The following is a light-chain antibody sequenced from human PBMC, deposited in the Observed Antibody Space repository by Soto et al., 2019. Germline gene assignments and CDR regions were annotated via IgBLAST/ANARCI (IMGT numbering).Light chain of an antibody. J-gene: IGKJ2*01. Sequence: DIRMTQSPSTLSTSVGVEVTITRRASQRFGPWSAWYQQKPGKAPKLLIYEASTLEGGVPSRFSGSGSGTEFTLTISSLQPDDFATYYCQQYGNYNPTFGQGTKLEI. CDR1: QRFGPW. CDR3: QQYGNYNPT. V-gene: IGKV1-5*03. CDR2: EAS.